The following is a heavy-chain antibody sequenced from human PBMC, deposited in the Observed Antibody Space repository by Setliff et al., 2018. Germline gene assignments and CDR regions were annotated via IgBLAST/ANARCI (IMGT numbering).Heavy chain of an antibody. Sequence: SETLSLTCTVSGGSLSSGPYYWTWVRQPAGKGLEWIGHIYSSGTTNYSPSLRSRVTISSDTSKNQFSLQLSSVTATDTAVYYCARGKIFYVGDSHYFDIWGQGTLVTASS. CDR2: IYSSGTT. CDR3: ARGKIFYVGDSHYFDI. CDR1: GGSLSSGPYY. D-gene: IGHD4-17*01. J-gene: IGHJ4*02. V-gene: IGHV4-61*09.